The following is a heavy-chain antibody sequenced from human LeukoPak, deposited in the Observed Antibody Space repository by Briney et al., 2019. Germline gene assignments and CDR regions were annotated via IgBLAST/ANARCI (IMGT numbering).Heavy chain of an antibody. D-gene: IGHD2-15*01. CDR2: ISSSGGST. V-gene: IGHV3-23*01. CDR3: AKMSRGLVVVVAAHFDY. CDR1: GFTFSSYA. J-gene: IGHJ4*02. Sequence: PGGSLRLSCAASGFTFSSYAMSWVRQAPGKGLEWVSAISSSGGSTYYADSVKGRFTISRDNSKKTLYLQMNSLRAEDTAVYYCAKMSRGLVVVVAAHFDYWGQGTLVTVSS.